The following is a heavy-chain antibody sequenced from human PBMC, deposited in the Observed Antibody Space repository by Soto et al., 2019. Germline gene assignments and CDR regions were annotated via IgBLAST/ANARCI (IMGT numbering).Heavy chain of an antibody. J-gene: IGHJ6*03. Sequence: GGSLRLSCAASGFTFSSYWMSWVRQAPGKGLEWVANIKQDGSEKYYVDSVKGRFTISRDNAKNSLYLQMNSLRAEDTAVYYCARGYSGYDSNYYYYYMDVWGKGTTVTVSS. CDR3: ARGYSGYDSNYYYYYMDV. D-gene: IGHD5-12*01. CDR2: IKQDGSEK. CDR1: GFTFSSYW. V-gene: IGHV3-7*01.